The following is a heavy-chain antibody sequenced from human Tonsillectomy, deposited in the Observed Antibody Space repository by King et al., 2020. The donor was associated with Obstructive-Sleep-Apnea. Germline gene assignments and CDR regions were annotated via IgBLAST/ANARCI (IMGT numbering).Heavy chain of an antibody. V-gene: IGHV3-64*01. J-gene: IGHJ4*02. D-gene: IGHD3-9*01. Sequence: DVQLVESGGGLVQPGGSLRLSCAASGFTFSSYAMHWVRQAPGKGLEYVSAISSNGGSTYYANSVKGRFTISRDNSKNTLYLQMGSLRAEDMAVYYCAREGYDYDILTGYYQDWGQGTLVTVSS. CDR1: GFTFSSYA. CDR2: ISSNGGST. CDR3: AREGYDYDILTGYYQD.